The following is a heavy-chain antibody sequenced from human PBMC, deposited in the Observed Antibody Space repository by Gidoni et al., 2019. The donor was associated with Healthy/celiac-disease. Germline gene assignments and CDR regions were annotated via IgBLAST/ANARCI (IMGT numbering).Heavy chain of an antibody. CDR3: TRGTAAAASRFDP. V-gene: IGHV3-49*03. Sequence: EVQLVESGGGLVQPGRSLRLSCTAAGFTFGDYAMSWFRQAPGKGLEWVGFIRSKAYGGTTEYAASVKGRFTISRDDSKSIAYLQMNSLKTEDTAVYYCTRGTAAAASRFDPWGQGTLVTVSS. CDR2: IRSKAYGGTT. D-gene: IGHD6-13*01. CDR1: GFTFGDYA. J-gene: IGHJ5*02.